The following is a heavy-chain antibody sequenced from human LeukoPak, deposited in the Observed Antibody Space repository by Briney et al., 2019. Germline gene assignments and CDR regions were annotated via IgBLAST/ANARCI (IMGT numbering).Heavy chain of an antibody. CDR3: ARDSVVRGVIITSYFDY. CDR1: GGSISSGSYF. CDR2: IYTSGTT. V-gene: IGHV4-61*02. J-gene: IGHJ4*02. D-gene: IGHD3-10*01. Sequence: SETLSLTCTVSGGSISSGSYFWSWIRQPAGKGLEWIGRIYTSGTTNYNPSLKSRVTISVDTSKNQFSLKLSSVTAADTAVYYCARDSVVRGVIITSYFDYWGQGTLVTVSS.